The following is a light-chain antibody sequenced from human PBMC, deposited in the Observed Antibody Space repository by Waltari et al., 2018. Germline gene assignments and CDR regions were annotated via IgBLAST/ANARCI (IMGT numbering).Light chain of an antibody. Sequence: QSALTQPASVSGSPGQSITISCTGTNSNVGGFNYVSWYQQHPGKASKLIIYDVTQRPSGVSDRFSGSKSGNMASLTISGLQADDEADYHCCSYSGSSTSVVLGGGTKLTVL. J-gene: IGLJ2*01. CDR2: DVT. CDR3: CSYSGSSTSVV. CDR1: NSNVGGFNY. V-gene: IGLV2-14*03.